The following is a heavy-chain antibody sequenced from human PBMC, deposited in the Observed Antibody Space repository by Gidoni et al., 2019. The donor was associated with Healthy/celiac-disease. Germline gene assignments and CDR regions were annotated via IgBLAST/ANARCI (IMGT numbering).Heavy chain of an antibody. CDR3: ARVTHGGIAARLYYYYGMDV. V-gene: IGHV3-7*01. Sequence: EVQLVESGGGLVQPGGSLRISCADSGFNLSSYWMSWVRQAPGKGLGWVANIKQDGSEKYYVDSVKGLFTSSRDNAKNSLYLQMNSLRAEDTAVYYCARVTHGGIAARLYYYYGMDVWGQGTTVTVSS. CDR2: IKQDGSEK. D-gene: IGHD6-6*01. CDR1: GFNLSSYW. J-gene: IGHJ6*02.